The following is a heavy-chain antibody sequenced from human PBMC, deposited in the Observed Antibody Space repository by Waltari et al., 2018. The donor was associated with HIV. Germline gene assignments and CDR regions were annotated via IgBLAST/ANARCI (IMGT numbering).Heavy chain of an antibody. CDR1: GGIFSDYY. CDR2: IKPSGNV. D-gene: IGHD6-13*01. Sequence: QVQLQQWGARLSSPSATLSLTCGVSGGIFSDYYWGWIRQPPGKGLEWVGEIKPSGNVNYNPSPKSRVTMSIDTSKRQFSLKLRSVTAADTAVYYCARVGFSSGWYAGREHTPRNIWFDPWGQGTPVIVSA. CDR3: ARVGFSSGWYAGREHTPRNIWFDP. V-gene: IGHV4-34*02. J-gene: IGHJ5*02.